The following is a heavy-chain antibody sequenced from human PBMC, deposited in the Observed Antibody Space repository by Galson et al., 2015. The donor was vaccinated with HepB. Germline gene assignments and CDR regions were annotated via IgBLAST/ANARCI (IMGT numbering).Heavy chain of an antibody. D-gene: IGHD1-20*01. CDR3: AREFIPKKQGLNWNGASWFDP. Sequence: SVKVSCKASGGTFSSYAISWVRQAPGQGLEWMGGIIPIFGTANYAQKFQGRVTITADESTSTAYMELSSLRSEDTAVYYCAREFIPKKQGLNWNGASWFDPWGQGTLVTVSS. CDR2: IIPIFGTA. V-gene: IGHV1-69*13. CDR1: GGTFSSYA. J-gene: IGHJ5*02.